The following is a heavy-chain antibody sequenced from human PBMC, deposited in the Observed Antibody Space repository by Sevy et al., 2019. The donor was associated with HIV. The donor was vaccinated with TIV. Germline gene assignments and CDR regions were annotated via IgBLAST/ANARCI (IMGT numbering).Heavy chain of an antibody. D-gene: IGHD2-21*02. V-gene: IGHV3-21*06. CDR3: AREGGGNSGFDF. J-gene: IGHJ4*02. Sequence: GGSLRLSCAASGFTFSSYSMNWVRQAPGKGLEWVSSISSSSSYIYYADSVKGRFTISRDNAKNSLYLQMNSLRAEDTAVYYYAREGGGNSGFDFWGRGTLVTVSS. CDR1: GFTFSSYS. CDR2: ISSSSSYI.